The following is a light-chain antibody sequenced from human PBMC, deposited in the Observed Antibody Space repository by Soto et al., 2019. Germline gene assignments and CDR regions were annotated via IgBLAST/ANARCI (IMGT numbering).Light chain of an antibody. Sequence: VMRQVPSNLSVSPEETTTLSCRASQTINNNVAWYQLKDGQVPRLVIYGASTRATDIPARFSGSGSGTEFTLTISSLQSEDFAEYHCQQYNNWPQTFGQGTKVDIK. V-gene: IGKV3-15*01. CDR2: GAS. J-gene: IGKJ1*01. CDR3: QQYNNWPQT. CDR1: QTINNN.